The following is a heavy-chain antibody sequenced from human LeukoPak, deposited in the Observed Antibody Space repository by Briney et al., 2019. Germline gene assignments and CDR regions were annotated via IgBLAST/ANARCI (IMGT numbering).Heavy chain of an antibody. V-gene: IGHV4-59*08. Sequence: SETLSLTCAVSGGSISNFYWSWVRQPAGKGLEWVGYISYGGGTTYNASLKHRLSMSMDTSKNQLSLRLSSVTAADTALYYCARAGDTSGYFYYFDNWGQGTLVTVSS. J-gene: IGHJ4*02. CDR2: ISYGGGT. CDR3: ARAGDTSGYFYYFDN. CDR1: GGSISNFY. D-gene: IGHD3-22*01.